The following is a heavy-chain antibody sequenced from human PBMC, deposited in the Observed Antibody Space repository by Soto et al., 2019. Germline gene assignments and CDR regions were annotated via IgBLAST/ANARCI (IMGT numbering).Heavy chain of an antibody. CDR1: GGSLSPYY. J-gene: IGHJ4*02. CDR3: ATHSNIWGIHY. Sequence: QVPLQESGPGLVKPSESLALTCTVSGGSLSPYYWTWIRQSPGKGLYGFGYVRYTGCTNYNPSLRERASLSVETARDQFTLTLSSVTAANPAMYYRATHSNIWGIHYWGQGTPISVSS. V-gene: IGHV4-59*08. CDR2: VRYTGCT. D-gene: IGHD3-16*01.